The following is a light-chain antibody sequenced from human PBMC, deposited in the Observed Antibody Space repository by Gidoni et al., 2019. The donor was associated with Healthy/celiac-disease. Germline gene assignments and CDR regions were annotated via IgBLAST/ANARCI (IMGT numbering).Light chain of an antibody. V-gene: IGKV1-39*01. CDR3: QQSYSTPQT. CDR2: AAS. Sequence: DFHLPQSPSSLSASVGDRVTITCRASQSISSYLNWYQQKPGKAPKLLIYAASSLQSGVPSRFSGSGSGTDFTLTISSLQPEDVATYYCQQSYSTPQTFGQGTKVEIK. J-gene: IGKJ1*01. CDR1: QSISSY.